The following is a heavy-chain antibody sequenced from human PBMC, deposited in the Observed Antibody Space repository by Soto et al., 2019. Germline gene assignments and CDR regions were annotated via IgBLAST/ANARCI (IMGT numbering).Heavy chain of an antibody. Sequence: SETLSLTCAVSGGSISSGGYSWSWIRQPPGKGLEWIGSIYYSGSTYYNPSLKSRVTISVDPSKNQFSLKLSSVTAADTAVYYCARRGLGKYFDYWGQGTLVTVSS. V-gene: IGHV4-30-2*03. CDR3: ARRGLGKYFDY. J-gene: IGHJ4*02. CDR1: GGSISSGGYS. D-gene: IGHD7-27*01. CDR2: IYYSGST.